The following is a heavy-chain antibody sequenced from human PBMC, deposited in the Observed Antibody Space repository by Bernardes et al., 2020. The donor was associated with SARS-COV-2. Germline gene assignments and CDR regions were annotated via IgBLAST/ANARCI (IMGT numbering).Heavy chain of an antibody. V-gene: IGHV3-21*06. CDR2: ISTSSSYI. CDR1: GFSFSNYW. J-gene: IGHJ4*02. D-gene: IGHD4-4*01. Sequence: GGSLRLSCAASGFSFSNYWMTWVRQAPGKGLEWISSISTSSSYISYSDSVRGRFTISRDNAKNSVSLQMNSLRAEDTAVYYCARVDFSNLYYFDYWGQGTPVTVSS. CDR3: ARVDFSNLYYFDY.